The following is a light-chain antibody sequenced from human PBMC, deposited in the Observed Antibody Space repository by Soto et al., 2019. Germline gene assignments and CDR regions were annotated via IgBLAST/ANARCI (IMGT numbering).Light chain of an antibody. V-gene: IGKV1-5*01. J-gene: IGKJ1*01. CDR2: DAS. Sequence: DIKMTQSPATLSASVGDRVTITCRASQSISSWLAWYQQKPGKAPKLLIFDASSLESRVPSRFSGSGSGTEFTLTISSLQPDDLATYYCQQYNRYSWTFGQGTKVDIK. CDR1: QSISSW. CDR3: QQYNRYSWT.